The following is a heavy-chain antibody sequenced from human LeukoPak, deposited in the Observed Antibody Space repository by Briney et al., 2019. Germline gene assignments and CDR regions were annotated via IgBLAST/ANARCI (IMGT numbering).Heavy chain of an antibody. V-gene: IGHV3-13*01. D-gene: IGHD6-19*01. J-gene: IGHJ4*02. CDR3: ARGKYGYTSGWQIPDY. CDR2: IGISGGT. CDR1: GFTFSGYD. Sequence: QTGGSLRLSCAASGFTFSGYDMHWVRQLTGRGLEWVSSIGISGGTYYRDSVKGRFTVSREDAKNSFYLQMNSLRAGDTAVYYCARGKYGYTSGWQIPDYWGQGTLVTVSS.